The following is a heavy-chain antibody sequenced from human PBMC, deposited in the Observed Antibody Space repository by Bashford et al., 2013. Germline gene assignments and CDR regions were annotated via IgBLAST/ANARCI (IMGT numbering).Heavy chain of an antibody. V-gene: IGHV4-39*07. Sequence: SETLSLTCTVSGGSISSSSYYWGWIRQPPGKGLEWIGSIYYSGSTYYNPSLKSRVTISVDTSKNQFSLKLSSVAAADTAVYFCARYGSGSYLDKWGQGTLVTVSS. CDR3: ARYGSGSYLDK. CDR1: GGSISSSSYY. CDR2: IYYSGST. J-gene: IGHJ4*02. D-gene: IGHD3-10*01.